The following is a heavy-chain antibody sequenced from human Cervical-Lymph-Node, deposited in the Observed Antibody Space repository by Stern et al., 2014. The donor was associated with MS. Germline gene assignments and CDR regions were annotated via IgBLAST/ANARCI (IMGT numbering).Heavy chain of an antibody. CDR3: ASTIAAAGPYFDY. CDR1: GYTFTYRY. Sequence: VQLVESGAEVKKTGSSVKVSCKASGYTFTYRYLHWVRQAPGQALEWMGWITPFNGNTNYAQKFQDRVTITRDRSMSTAYMGLSSLRSEDTAMYYCASTIAAAGPYFDYWGQGTLVTVSS. V-gene: IGHV1-45*02. CDR2: ITPFNGNT. J-gene: IGHJ4*02. D-gene: IGHD6-13*01.